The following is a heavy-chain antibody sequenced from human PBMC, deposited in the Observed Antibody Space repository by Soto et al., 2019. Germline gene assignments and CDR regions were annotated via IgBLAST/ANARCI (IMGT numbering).Heavy chain of an antibody. CDR3: ARVGATQSQAFDI. J-gene: IGHJ3*02. CDR1: GFTFSSYS. D-gene: IGHD1-26*01. V-gene: IGHV3-21*01. Sequence: GGSLRLSCAASGFTFSSYSMNWVRQAPGKGLEWVSSISSSSSYIYYADSVKGRFTISRDNAKNSLYLQMNSLRAEGTAVYYCARVGATQSQAFDIWGQGTMVTVSS. CDR2: ISSSSSYI.